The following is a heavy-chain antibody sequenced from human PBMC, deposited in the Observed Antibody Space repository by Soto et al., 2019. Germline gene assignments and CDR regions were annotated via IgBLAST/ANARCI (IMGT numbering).Heavy chain of an antibody. V-gene: IGHV4-39*01. CDR2: VYYSGST. D-gene: IGHD3-3*01. J-gene: IGHJ6*03. CDR1: GDSLSSSSSYY. Sequence: QPQLQESGPGLVKPSETLSLSCAVSGDSLSSSSSYYWGWIRQPPGKGLEWIANVYYSGSTYYNPSLKSRVTISLETSKNEVSLRLRSVTAADTAVYYCARIKIVGVLTYYMDVWGKVTPITVSS. CDR3: ARIKIVGVLTYYMDV.